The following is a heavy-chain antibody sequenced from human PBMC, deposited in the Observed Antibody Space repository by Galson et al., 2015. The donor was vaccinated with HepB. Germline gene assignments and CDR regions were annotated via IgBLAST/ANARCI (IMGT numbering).Heavy chain of an antibody. CDR2: IKSKAFGGTT. Sequence: SLRLSCAASGFTFGEYAMGWFRQAPGKGLEWVGFIKSKAFGGTTEYAASVKGRFTISRDDSKSIAYLQMNSLKTEDTAVYYCAGDTSDGGIFGPGYWGYWGQGTLVTVSS. CDR1: GFTFGEYA. CDR3: AGDTSDGGIFGPGYWGY. D-gene: IGHD3/OR15-3a*01. J-gene: IGHJ4*02. V-gene: IGHV3-49*03.